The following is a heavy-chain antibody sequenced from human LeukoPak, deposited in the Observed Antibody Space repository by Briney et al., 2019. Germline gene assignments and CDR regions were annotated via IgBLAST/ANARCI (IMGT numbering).Heavy chain of an antibody. Sequence: GGSLRLSCAASGFTFSRHWMSWVRQAPGKGLEWVGCIKSKTDGGTTDYAAPVKGRFTISRDDSKNTLYLQMNSLKTEDTAVYYCTTDLLKEDIWGQGTMVTVSS. J-gene: IGHJ3*02. CDR1: GFTFSRHW. CDR3: TTDLLKEDI. D-gene: IGHD2-15*01. V-gene: IGHV3-15*01. CDR2: IKSKTDGGTT.